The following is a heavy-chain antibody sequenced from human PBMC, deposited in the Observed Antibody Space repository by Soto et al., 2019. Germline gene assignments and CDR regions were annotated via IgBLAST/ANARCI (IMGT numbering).Heavy chain of an antibody. V-gene: IGHV3-23*01. CDR3: AKGRTYNYANYFDP. CDR2: MSGSGDNT. Sequence: EVQLLESGGDLVQPGGSLRLSCAASGFTFSSYAMSWVRQAPGKGPEWVSSMSGSGDNTYYADSVKGRFIISRDNSKNTLYLQMSSLRVDDTAVYPCAKGRTYNYANYFDPWGQGTLVTVSS. D-gene: IGHD1-1*01. J-gene: IGHJ5*02. CDR1: GFTFSSYA.